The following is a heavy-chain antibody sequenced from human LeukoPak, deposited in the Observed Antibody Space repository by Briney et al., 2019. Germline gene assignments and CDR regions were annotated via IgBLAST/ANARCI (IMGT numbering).Heavy chain of an antibody. V-gene: IGHV4-4*02. D-gene: IGHD3-10*01. CDR2: VYHSGST. J-gene: IGHJ6*02. Sequence: SETLSLTCAVSGDSISTNHWWSWVRQPPGKGLEWIGEVYHSGSTNYNPSLKSRVTISVDKSKNLFSLKLSSVTAADTAVYYCARHSYGSGRGNYYYYYGMDVWGQGTTVTVSS. CDR3: ARHSYGSGRGNYYYYYGMDV. CDR1: GDSISTNHW.